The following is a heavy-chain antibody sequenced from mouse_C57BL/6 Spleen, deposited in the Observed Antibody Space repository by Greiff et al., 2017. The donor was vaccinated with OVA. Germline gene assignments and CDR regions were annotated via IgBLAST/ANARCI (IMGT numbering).Heavy chain of an antibody. Sequence: QVQLQQSGPELVKPGASVKISCKASGYTFTDYYINWVKQRPGQGLAWIGWIYPGSGNTKYNEKFKGKATLTVDTSSSTAYMQLSSLTSEDSAVYFCARSDYGRTLWYFDVWGTGTTVTVSS. CDR3: ARSDYGRTLWYFDV. V-gene: IGHV1-84*01. CDR1: GYTFTDYY. D-gene: IGHD1-1*01. CDR2: IYPGSGNT. J-gene: IGHJ1*03.